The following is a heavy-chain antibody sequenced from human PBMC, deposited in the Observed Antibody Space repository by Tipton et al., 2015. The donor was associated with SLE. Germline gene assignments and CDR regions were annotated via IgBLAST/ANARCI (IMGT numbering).Heavy chain of an antibody. CDR1: GFSVSNNY. J-gene: IGHJ4*02. V-gene: IGHV3-53*01. CDR3: ARVAKDDFWSGYYADS. D-gene: IGHD3-3*01. CDR2: LYRSAST. Sequence: SLRLSCAASGFSVSNNYMSWVRQAPGKGLEWVSVLYRSASTFYADSVKGRFTISRDNSKNTLYLQMSSLRAEDTAVYYCARVAKDDFWSGYYADSWGQGTLVTVSS.